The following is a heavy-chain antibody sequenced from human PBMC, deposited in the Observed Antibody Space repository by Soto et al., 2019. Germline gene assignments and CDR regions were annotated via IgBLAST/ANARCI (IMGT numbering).Heavy chain of an antibody. D-gene: IGHD2-2*01. CDR2: ISGSGGST. CDR3: AKWGYCSSTSCINYYGMDV. J-gene: IGHJ6*02. CDR1: GFTFSSYA. Sequence: QTGGSLRLSCAASGFTFSSYAMSWVRQAPGKGLEWVSAISGSGGSTYYADSVKGRFTISRDNSKNTLYLQMNSLRAEDTAVYYCAKWGYCSSTSCINYYGMDVWGQGTTVTVSS. V-gene: IGHV3-23*01.